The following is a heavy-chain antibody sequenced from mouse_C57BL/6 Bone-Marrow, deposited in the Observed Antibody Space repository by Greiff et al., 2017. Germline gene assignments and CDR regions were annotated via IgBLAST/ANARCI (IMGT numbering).Heavy chain of an antibody. Sequence: QVQLKQPGAELVKPGASVKLSCKASGYTFTSYWMHWVKQRPGRGLEWIGRFDPNSGGTKYNEKFKSKATLTVDKPSSTAYMQLSSLTSEDSAVYYCARRDYYGSSYYFDYWGQGTTLTVSS. D-gene: IGHD1-1*01. J-gene: IGHJ2*01. CDR2: FDPNSGGT. CDR1: GYTFTSYW. V-gene: IGHV1-72*01. CDR3: ARRDYYGSSYYFDY.